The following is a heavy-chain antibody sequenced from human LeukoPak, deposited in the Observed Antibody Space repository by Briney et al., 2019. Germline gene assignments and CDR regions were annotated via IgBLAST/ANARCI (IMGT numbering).Heavy chain of an antibody. J-gene: IGHJ5*02. Sequence: SETLSLTCAVSGGSINNNKWWSWVRQPPGKGLEWIGEVYRSGDTNYNPSLESRVTITVDESKDHVSLRLNSVTAADTAVYYCARESLTWLQSRTSWFDPWGQGTLVTVSS. CDR1: GGSINNNKW. D-gene: IGHD5-24*01. CDR3: ARESLTWLQSRTSWFDP. V-gene: IGHV4-4*02. CDR2: VYRSGDT.